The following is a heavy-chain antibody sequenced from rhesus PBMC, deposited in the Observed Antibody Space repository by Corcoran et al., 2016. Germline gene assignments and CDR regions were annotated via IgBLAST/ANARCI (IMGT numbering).Heavy chain of an antibody. CDR1: GGSISSSY. J-gene: IGHJ4*01. CDR2: IYGSGSST. V-gene: IGHV4-169*01. D-gene: IGHD3-3*01. Sequence: QLQLQESGPGLVKPSETLSVTCAVSGGSISSSYWRWIRQAPGKGLEWIGYIYGSGSSTNYNPALQGRGTLSVDTSKNQLYLKLSSVTNTDTAVYYCARTPLFVDWLVPYYFDYWGQGVLVTVSS. CDR3: ARTPLFVDWLVPYYFDY.